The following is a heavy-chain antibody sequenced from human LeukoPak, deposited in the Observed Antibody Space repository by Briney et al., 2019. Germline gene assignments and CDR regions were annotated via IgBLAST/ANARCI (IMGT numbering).Heavy chain of an antibody. J-gene: IGHJ4*02. CDR2: IPFGGGKK. CDR1: GFTFSSYG. CDR3: ARPFTTAFDY. V-gene: IGHV3-30*03. Sequence: GRSLRLSCAASGFTFSSYGMHWVRQAPGKGLEWVAFIPFGGGKKYYADSVKGRFTISRDNSRNTLYLEMKSLRAEDTAVYYCARPFTTAFDYWGQGTLVTVSS. D-gene: IGHD2-21*02.